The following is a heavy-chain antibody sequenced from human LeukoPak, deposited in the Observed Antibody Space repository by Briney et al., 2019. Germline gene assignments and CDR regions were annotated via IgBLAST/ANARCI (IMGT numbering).Heavy chain of an antibody. CDR3: AKDSIAAAGTIDY. V-gene: IGHV3-9*01. Sequence: GGSLRLSCAASGFTFDDYAMHWVRQAPGKGLEWGSGISWNSGSIGYADSVKGRFTISRDNAKNSLYLQMNSLRAEDTALYYCAKDSIAAAGTIDYWGQGTLVTVSS. CDR2: ISWNSGSI. J-gene: IGHJ4*02. CDR1: GFTFDDYA. D-gene: IGHD6-13*01.